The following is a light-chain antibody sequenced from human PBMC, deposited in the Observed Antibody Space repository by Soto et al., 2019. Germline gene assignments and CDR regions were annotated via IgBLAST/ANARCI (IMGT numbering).Light chain of an antibody. V-gene: IGLV2-23*01. CDR3: CSYAGSSTLV. J-gene: IGLJ2*01. CDR2: EGS. Sequence: QSVLTQPASVSGSPGQSITISCTGTSSDVGSYNLVSWYQQHPGKAPKLMIYEGSKRPSGVSNRFSGSKSGNTASLTISGLQAEDVADYYCCSYAGSSTLVFGGGSTLTVL. CDR1: SSDVGSYNL.